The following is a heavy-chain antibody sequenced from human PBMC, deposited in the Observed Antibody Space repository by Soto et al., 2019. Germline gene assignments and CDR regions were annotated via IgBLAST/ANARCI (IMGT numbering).Heavy chain of an antibody. J-gene: IGHJ6*02. Sequence: SVKVSCKASGGTFSSYAISWVRQAPGQGLEWMGGIIPIFGTANYAQKFQGRVTITADESTSTAYMELSSLRSEDTAVYYCARAVAARPGYYYGMAVWGQGATVTVSS. CDR2: IIPIFGTA. CDR3: ARAVAARPGYYYGMAV. CDR1: GGTFSSYA. V-gene: IGHV1-69*13. D-gene: IGHD6-6*01.